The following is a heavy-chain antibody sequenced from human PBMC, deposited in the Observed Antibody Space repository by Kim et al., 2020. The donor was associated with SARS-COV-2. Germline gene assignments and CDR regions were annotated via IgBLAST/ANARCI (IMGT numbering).Heavy chain of an antibody. CDR2: IIPIFGTA. Sequence: SVKVSCKASGGTFSSYAISWVRQAPGQGLEWMGGIIPIFGTANYAQKFQGRVTITADESTSTAYMELSSLRSEDTAVYYCATIMDRVDGFWSGPYYYYGMDVWGQGTTVTVSS. V-gene: IGHV1-69*13. J-gene: IGHJ6*02. CDR3: ATIMDRVDGFWSGPYYYYGMDV. CDR1: GGTFSSYA. D-gene: IGHD3-3*01.